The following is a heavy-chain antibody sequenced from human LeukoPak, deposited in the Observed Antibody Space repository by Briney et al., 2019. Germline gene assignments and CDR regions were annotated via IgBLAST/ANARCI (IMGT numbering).Heavy chain of an antibody. CDR2: INAYNGNT. V-gene: IGHV1-18*01. Sequence: ASVKVSCKASGYTFTSYIISWVRQAPGQGLEWMGWINAYNGNTDYAQRVQGRVTMATDTSTSTAYMEVRSLRSDDTAVYYCARDRHIAAAVYYYYMDVWGKGTPVTVSS. CDR1: GYTFTSYI. J-gene: IGHJ6*03. D-gene: IGHD6-13*01. CDR3: ARDRHIAAAVYYYYMDV.